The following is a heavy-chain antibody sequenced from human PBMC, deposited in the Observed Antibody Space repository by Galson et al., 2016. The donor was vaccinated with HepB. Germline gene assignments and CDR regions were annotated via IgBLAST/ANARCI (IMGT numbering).Heavy chain of an antibody. CDR1: GYTFNSYY. Sequence: SVKVSCKASGYTFNSYYLHWVRPAPGQGLEWMGWINPNSGGRNYAPKFQGRVTMTRDTSITTAHMELTRLTFDDTDRYYGARGNQMDYGESYYFYFMDVWGKGTTVTVAS. CDR3: ARGNQMDYGESYYFYFMDV. D-gene: IGHD4-17*01. V-gene: IGHV1-2*02. J-gene: IGHJ6*03. CDR2: INPNSGGR.